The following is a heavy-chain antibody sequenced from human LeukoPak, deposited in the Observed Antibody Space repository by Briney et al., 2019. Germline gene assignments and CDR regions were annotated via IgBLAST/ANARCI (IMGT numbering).Heavy chain of an antibody. Sequence: ASVKVSCKASGYTFTNYYLHWVRQAPGQGLEWMGIINLSGGSTSYAQKFQGRVTMTRDTSTSTVYMELRSLGSDDTAVYYCARDRCSTSCWDYWGQGTLVTVSS. CDR2: INLSGGST. V-gene: IGHV1-46*01. CDR1: GYTFTNYY. CDR3: ARDRCSTSCWDY. D-gene: IGHD2-2*01. J-gene: IGHJ4*02.